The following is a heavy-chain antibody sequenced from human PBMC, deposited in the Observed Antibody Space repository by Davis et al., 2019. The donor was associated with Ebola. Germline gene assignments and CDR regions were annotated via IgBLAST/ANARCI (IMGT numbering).Heavy chain of an antibody. J-gene: IGHJ3*02. D-gene: IGHD3/OR15-3a*01. CDR1: GYTFTAYY. V-gene: IGHV1-46*01. CDR2: VNPIGGVT. Sequence: AASVKVSCKASGYTFTAYYIHWVRQAPGQGLEWMGVVNPIGGVTTFAQKFQDRVTMTRDTSISTAYMELNSLTSEDTAVYYCARGTRTLDIWGQGTMVTVSS. CDR3: ARGTRTLDI.